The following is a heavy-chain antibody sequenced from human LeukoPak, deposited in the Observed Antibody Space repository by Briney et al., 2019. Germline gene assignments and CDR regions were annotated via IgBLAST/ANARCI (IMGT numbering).Heavy chain of an antibody. CDR3: ARIRGYDSSGYYSGWFDP. D-gene: IGHD3-22*01. CDR1: GFTVSSNY. J-gene: IGHJ5*02. CDR2: TYSGGST. V-gene: IGHV3-66*02. Sequence: PGGSLRLSCAASGFTVSSNYMSWVRQAPGKGLEWVSVTYSGGSTYYADSVKGRFTISRDNSKNTLYLQMNSLRAEDTAVYYCARIRGYDSSGYYSGWFDPWGQGTLVTVSS.